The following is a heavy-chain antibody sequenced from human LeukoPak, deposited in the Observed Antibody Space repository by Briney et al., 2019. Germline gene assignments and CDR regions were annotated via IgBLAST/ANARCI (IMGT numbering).Heavy chain of an antibody. J-gene: IGHJ4*02. CDR1: GGSMIRYY. Sequence: PSETLSLTCTVSGGSMIRYYWGWIRQPPGKGLEWIGYIYYTGTTLFDPSLSSRVSMSVDTSRNQFSLKLTSVTAADTAVYYCASGIDARSDSSDWGQGTLVTVSS. D-gene: IGHD6-19*01. V-gene: IGHV4-59*04. CDR3: ASGIDARSDSSD. CDR2: IYYTGTT.